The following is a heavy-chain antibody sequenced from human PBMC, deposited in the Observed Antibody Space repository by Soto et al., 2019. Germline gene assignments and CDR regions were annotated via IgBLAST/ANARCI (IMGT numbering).Heavy chain of an antibody. Sequence: PGGSLRLSCAASGFTFSSYGMHWVRQAPGKGLEWVAVIWYDGSNKYYADSVKGRFTISRDNSKNTLYLQMNSLRAEDTAVYYCARAGLRITMIVVNPWGQGTLVTVSS. V-gene: IGHV3-33*01. D-gene: IGHD3-22*01. CDR2: IWYDGSNK. CDR3: ARAGLRITMIVVNP. CDR1: GFTFSSYG. J-gene: IGHJ5*02.